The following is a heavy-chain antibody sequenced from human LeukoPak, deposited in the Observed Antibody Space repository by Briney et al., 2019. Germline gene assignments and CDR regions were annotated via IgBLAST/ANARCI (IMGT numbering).Heavy chain of an antibody. CDR2: IYTSGST. J-gene: IGHJ4*02. D-gene: IGHD3-22*01. Sequence: SETLSLACTVSGGSISSYYWSWIRQPAGKGLEWIGRIYTSGSTNYNPSLKSRVTMSVDTSKNQFSLKLSSVTAADTAVYYCARDTYYYDSSGYYLFDYWGQGTLVTVSS. CDR3: ARDTYYYDSSGYYLFDY. V-gene: IGHV4-4*07. CDR1: GGSISSYY.